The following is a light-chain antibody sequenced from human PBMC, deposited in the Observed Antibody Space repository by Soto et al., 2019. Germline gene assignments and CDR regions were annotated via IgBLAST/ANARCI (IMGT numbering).Light chain of an antibody. CDR3: QTWGTGIRV. V-gene: IGLV4-69*01. Sequence: QSVLTQSPSASASLGASVKLTCTLSSGHSSYDIAWHQQQPEKGPRYLMKLHSDGSHNKGDGIPDRFSGSSSGAERYLTISGLQSEDEADYYCQTWGTGIRVFGGGTKVTVL. CDR1: SGHSSYD. CDR2: LHSDGSH. J-gene: IGLJ3*02.